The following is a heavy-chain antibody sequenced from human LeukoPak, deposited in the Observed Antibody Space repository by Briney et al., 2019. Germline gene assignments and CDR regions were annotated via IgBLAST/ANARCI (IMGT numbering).Heavy chain of an antibody. Sequence: GGSLRLSCAASGFTFSSFGMHWVRQAPGKGLEWVAFIRYDGSYKYYADSVKGRFTISRDNSKNTLYLQMNSLRAEDTAVYYCVVITQAWGQGTLVTVSS. CDR2: IRYDGSYK. CDR1: GFTFSSFG. CDR3: VVITQA. D-gene: IGHD2/OR15-2a*01. V-gene: IGHV3-30*02. J-gene: IGHJ5*02.